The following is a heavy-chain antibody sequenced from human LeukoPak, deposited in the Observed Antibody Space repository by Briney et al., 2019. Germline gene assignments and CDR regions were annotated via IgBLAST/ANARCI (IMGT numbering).Heavy chain of an antibody. CDR2: INHSGST. J-gene: IGHJ1*01. Sequence: PSETLSLTCAVYGGSFSGYYWSWIRQPPGKGLEWIGEINHSGSTNYNPSLKSRVTISVDTSKNQFSLKLSSVTAADTAVYYCARALRYYYGSGSYYTFAEYFQHWGQGTLVTVSS. CDR3: ARALRYYYGSGSYYTFAEYFQH. CDR1: GGSFSGYY. V-gene: IGHV4-34*01. D-gene: IGHD3-10*01.